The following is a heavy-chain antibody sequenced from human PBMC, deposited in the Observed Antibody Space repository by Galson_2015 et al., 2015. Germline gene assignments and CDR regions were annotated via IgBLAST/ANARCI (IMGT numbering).Heavy chain of an antibody. J-gene: IGHJ5*02. D-gene: IGHD3-16*01. CDR3: AKEGDGFDP. V-gene: IGHV3-23*01. Sequence: SLRLSCAASGFNFRYSSMAWVRQAPGKGLEWVSAITYSGTTTYYADSVKGRFSISRDNSKSTLFLQMNNLRVEDTAVYYCAKEGDGFDPWGQGTLVTVSS. CDR1: GFNFRYSS. CDR2: ITYSGTTT.